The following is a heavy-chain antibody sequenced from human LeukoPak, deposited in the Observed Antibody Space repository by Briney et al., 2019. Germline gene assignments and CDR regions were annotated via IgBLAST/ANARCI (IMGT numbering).Heavy chain of an antibody. V-gene: IGHV3-66*01. CDR2: IYSSGST. D-gene: IGHD2-21*01. Sequence: GGSLRLSCAASGFTVSSNYMSWVRQAPGKGLEWLSIIYSSGSTYYADSVKGRFTISRDNSKNTLYLQMNSLRAEDTAVYYCARAHIGNDLFIDYWGQGTLVTVSS. J-gene: IGHJ4*02. CDR1: GFTVSSNY. CDR3: ARAHIGNDLFIDY.